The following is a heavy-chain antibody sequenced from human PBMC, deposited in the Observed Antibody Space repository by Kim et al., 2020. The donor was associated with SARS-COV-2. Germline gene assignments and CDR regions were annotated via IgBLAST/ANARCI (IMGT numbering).Heavy chain of an antibody. CDR3: ARAGGSSPPFYYYYSMDV. V-gene: IGHV1-46*01. Sequence: ASVKVSCKASGYIFTTYYIYWVRQAPGQGLEWMGMINASGGSTRFAQKFQGRLTMTRDTSTSTVYMELSSLRSEDTAAYYCARAGGSSPPFYYYYSMDVWGTGTTVTVSS. D-gene: IGHD6-6*01. CDR1: GYIFTTYY. J-gene: IGHJ6*03. CDR2: INASGGST.